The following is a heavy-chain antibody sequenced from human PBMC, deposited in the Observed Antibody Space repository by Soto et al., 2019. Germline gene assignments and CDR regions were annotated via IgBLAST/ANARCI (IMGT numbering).Heavy chain of an antibody. V-gene: IGHV3-23*01. Sequence: PGGSLRLSCVAAGFTFSSYAMGWVRQAPGKGLEWVSGISGSGGSTYYADSVKGRFTISRDNSRNTLYLQMNSLRAEDTAVYYCAKDRGGYSGYDPFFDYWGPGTLVTVSS. CDR1: GFTFSSYA. CDR2: ISGSGGST. D-gene: IGHD5-12*01. J-gene: IGHJ4*02. CDR3: AKDRGGYSGYDPFFDY.